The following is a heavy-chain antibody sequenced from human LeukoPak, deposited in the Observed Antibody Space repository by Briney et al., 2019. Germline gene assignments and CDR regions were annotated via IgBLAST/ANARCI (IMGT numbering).Heavy chain of an antibody. Sequence: GESLKISCTASGYTFRYYWIGWVRQMPGKGLEWMGIIYPDDSDTKYSPSFQGQVTISADKSINTAYLQWSSLKASDTAMYYCATVVGSGTYPAEYFDYWGQGTLVTVSS. D-gene: IGHD3-10*01. CDR3: ATVVGSGTYPAEYFDY. J-gene: IGHJ4*02. V-gene: IGHV5-51*01. CDR1: GYTFRYYW. CDR2: IYPDDSDT.